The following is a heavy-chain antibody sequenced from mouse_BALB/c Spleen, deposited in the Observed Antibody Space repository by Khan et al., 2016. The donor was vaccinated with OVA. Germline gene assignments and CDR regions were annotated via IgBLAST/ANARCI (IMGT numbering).Heavy chain of an antibody. D-gene: IGHD1-2*01. V-gene: IGHV1-77*01. CDR2: ISPGSGDT. CDR1: GYTFTDYY. CDR3: ARRNYFGYTFAY. J-gene: IGHJ3*01. Sequence: QVRLQQSGAELARSGASVKLSCKASGYTFTDYYINWVKQRTGQGLEWIGEISPGSGDTYYNEKFKGKATLTADKSSSTVYLQLSSLTAEASAVYFGARRNYFGYTFAYWGQGTLVTVSA.